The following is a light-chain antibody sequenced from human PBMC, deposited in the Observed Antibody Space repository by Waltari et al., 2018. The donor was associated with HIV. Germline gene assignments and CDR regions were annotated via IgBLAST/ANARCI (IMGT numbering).Light chain of an antibody. CDR1: SPNDGNNY. J-gene: IGLJ1*01. CDR3: AVWDDSLRGSV. CDR2: RNN. Sequence: QSVLTQPPSVSGTPGQRVSITCSGSSPNDGNNYVYWYQQPPGTAPKLLIHRNNQRPSGVPDRFSGSKSGTSASLAISGLRSEDEADYYCAVWDDSLRGSVFGTGTEVTVL. V-gene: IGLV1-47*01.